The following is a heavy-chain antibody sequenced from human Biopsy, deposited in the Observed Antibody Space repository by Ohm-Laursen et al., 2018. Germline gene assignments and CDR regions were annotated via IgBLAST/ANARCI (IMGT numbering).Heavy chain of an antibody. V-gene: IGHV4-59*11. Sequence: GTLSLTCTVSGGSFTGHYWSWIWQPPGKGLEWIGHISYTGYTSYNASLKGRVTISVDTSRNHFSLRLSSLTAADTAVYYCARGSNDFGGLYFPRWGQGTLLTVSS. CDR2: ISYTGYT. J-gene: IGHJ4*02. CDR1: GGSFTGHY. CDR3: ARGSNDFGGLYFPR. D-gene: IGHD4-23*01.